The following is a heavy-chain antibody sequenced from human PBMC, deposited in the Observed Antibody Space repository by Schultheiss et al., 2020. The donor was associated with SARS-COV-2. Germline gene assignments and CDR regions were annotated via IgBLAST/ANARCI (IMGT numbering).Heavy chain of an antibody. D-gene: IGHD3-10*01. CDR3: ARDGAGFGLDV. CDR2: ISSSSSYI. V-gene: IGHV3-21*01. CDR1: GFTFSSYG. Sequence: GGSLRLSCAASGFTFSSYGMHWVRQAPGKGLEWVSSISSSSSYIYYADSVKGRFTISRDNAKNSLYLQMNSLRAEDTAVYYCARDGAGFGLDVWGQGTTVTVSS. J-gene: IGHJ6*02.